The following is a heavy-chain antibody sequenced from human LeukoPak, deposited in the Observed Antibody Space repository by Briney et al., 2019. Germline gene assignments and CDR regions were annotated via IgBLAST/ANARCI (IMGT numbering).Heavy chain of an antibody. CDR2: ISWNSGSI. CDR1: GFTFSSYT. CDR3: AKDTTWDYYDSSGYPDY. Sequence: GGSLRLSCAASGFTFSSYTMTWVRQAPGKGLEWVSGISWNSGSIGYADSVKGRFTISRDNAKNSLYLQMNSLRAEDTALYYCAKDTTWDYYDSSGYPDYWGQGTLVTVSS. V-gene: IGHV3-9*01. D-gene: IGHD3-22*01. J-gene: IGHJ4*02.